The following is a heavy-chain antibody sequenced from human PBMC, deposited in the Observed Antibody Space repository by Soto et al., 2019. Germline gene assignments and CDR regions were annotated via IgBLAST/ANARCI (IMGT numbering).Heavy chain of an antibody. J-gene: IGHJ6*03. Sequence: SQTLSLTCAISGGRVSRNSAAWNWIRLSPSRGLEWLARTYYRSRWYNDYAVSVRSRITVNPDTSKNQFSLQLTSVTPEDTAVYYCAGTTSHQWYYMDVWGKGTTVTVSS. CDR2: TYYRSRWYN. V-gene: IGHV6-1*01. CDR1: GGRVSRNSAA. D-gene: IGHD1-7*01. CDR3: AGTTSHQWYYMDV.